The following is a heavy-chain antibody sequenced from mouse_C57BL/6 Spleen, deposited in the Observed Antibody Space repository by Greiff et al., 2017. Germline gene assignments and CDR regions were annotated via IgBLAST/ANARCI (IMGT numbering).Heavy chain of an antibody. J-gene: IGHJ3*01. CDR3: TGAQGFAY. CDR1: GFTFSNYW. CDR2: IRLKSDNYAT. V-gene: IGHV6-3*01. D-gene: IGHD3-2*02. Sequence: EVHLVESGGGLVQPGGSMKLSCVASGFTFSNYWMNWVRQSPEKGLEWVAQIRLKSDNYATHYAESVKGMFTIQRDDSKSSVYLQMNNLRAEDTGIYYCTGAQGFAYWGQGTLVTVSA.